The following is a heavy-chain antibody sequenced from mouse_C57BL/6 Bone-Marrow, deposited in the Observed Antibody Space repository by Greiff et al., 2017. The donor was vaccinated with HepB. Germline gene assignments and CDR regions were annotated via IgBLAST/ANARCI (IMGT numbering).Heavy chain of an antibody. D-gene: IGHD1-1*01. CDR1: GFNIKDDY. CDR2: IDPENGDT. Sequence: VQLQQSGAELVRPGASVKLSCTASGFNIKDDYMHWVKQRPEQGLEWIGWIDPENGDTEYASKFQGKATITADTSSNTAYPQLSSLTSEDTAVYYCTTGRYYYGSSFDYWGQGTTLTVSS. J-gene: IGHJ2*01. V-gene: IGHV14-4*01. CDR3: TTGRYYYGSSFDY.